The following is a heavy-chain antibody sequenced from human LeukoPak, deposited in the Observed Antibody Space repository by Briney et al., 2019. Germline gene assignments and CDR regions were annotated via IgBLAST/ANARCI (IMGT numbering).Heavy chain of an antibody. CDR1: GFTFGTYA. D-gene: IGHD1-26*01. CDR3: AKDYSGSYYALDY. Sequence: GGSLRLSCAASGFTFGTYAMSWVRQAPGKGLEWVSTISGSGGSTYYADSVKGRFTISRDNSKNTLYLQTNSLRAEDTAVYYCAKDYSGSYYALDYWGQGTLVTVSS. V-gene: IGHV3-23*01. CDR2: ISGSGGST. J-gene: IGHJ4*02.